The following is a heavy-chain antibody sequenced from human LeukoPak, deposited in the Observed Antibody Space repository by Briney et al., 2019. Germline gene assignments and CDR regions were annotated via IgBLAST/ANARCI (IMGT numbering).Heavy chain of an antibody. J-gene: IGHJ4*02. CDR2: ISSSSSYI. Sequence: GGSLRLSCAASGFTFSSYSMNWVRQAPGKGLEWVSSISSSSSYIYYADSVKGRFTISRDNAKNSLYLQMYSLRAEDTAVYYCARDLIGDPTVDYWGQGTLVTVSS. CDR3: ARDLIGDPTVDY. CDR1: GFTFSSYS. V-gene: IGHV3-21*01. D-gene: IGHD2-21*02.